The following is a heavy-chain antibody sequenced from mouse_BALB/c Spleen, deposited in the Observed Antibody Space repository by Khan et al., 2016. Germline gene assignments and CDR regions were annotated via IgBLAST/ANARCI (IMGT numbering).Heavy chain of an antibody. CDR1: GYTFTSYY. J-gene: IGHJ2*01. V-gene: IGHV1S81*02. Sequence: QVQLKQSGAELVKPGASVKLSCKASGYTFTSYYMYWVKQRPGQGLEWIGEINPSNGGTNFNEKFKSKATLTVDKSSSTAYMQLSSLTSEDSAVYYGTRRNYWGQGTTLTVSS. CDR3: TRRNY. CDR2: INPSNGGT.